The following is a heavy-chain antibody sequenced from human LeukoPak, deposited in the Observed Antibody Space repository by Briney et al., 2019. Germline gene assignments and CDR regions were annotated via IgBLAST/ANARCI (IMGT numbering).Heavy chain of an antibody. Sequence: PSETLSLTCTVSGGSISSYYWSWIWQPPGKGLEWIGYIYYSGSTNYNPSLKSRVTISVDTSKNQFSLKLSSVTAADTAVYYCAFAAAGIDYWGQGTLVTVSS. V-gene: IGHV4-59*01. J-gene: IGHJ4*02. D-gene: IGHD6-13*01. CDR3: AFAAAGIDY. CDR1: GGSISSYY. CDR2: IYYSGST.